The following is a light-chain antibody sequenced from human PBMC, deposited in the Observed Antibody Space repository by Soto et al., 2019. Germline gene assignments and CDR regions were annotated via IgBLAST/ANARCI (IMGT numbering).Light chain of an antibody. CDR2: EVT. CDR1: SSVVGGYDY. V-gene: IGLV2-8*01. J-gene: IGLJ1*01. CDR3: SSYAGSNIGV. Sequence: QSVLTQPPSASGSPGQSVTISCTGTSSVVGGYDYVSWYQHHPGKAPELMIYEVTKRPSGVPDRFSGSKSGNTASLTVSGLQSEDEADYYCSSYAGSNIGVFGTGTKVTVL.